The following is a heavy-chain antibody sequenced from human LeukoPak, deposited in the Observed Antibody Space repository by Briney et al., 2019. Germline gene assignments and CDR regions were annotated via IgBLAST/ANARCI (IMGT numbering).Heavy chain of an antibody. V-gene: IGHV4-59*01. J-gene: IGHJ4*02. D-gene: IGHD6-19*01. CDR1: GGSISSYY. Sequence: SETLSLTCTVSGGSISSYYWSWIRQPPGKGLEWIGYIYYSGSTNYNPSLKSRVTISVDTSKNQFSLKLSSVTAADTAVYYCARARIAVADHCFDYWGQGTLVTVSS. CDR3: ARARIAVADHCFDY. CDR2: IYYSGST.